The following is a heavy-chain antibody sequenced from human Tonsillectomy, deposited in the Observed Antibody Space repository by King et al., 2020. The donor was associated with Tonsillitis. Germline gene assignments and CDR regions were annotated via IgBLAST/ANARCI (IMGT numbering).Heavy chain of an antibody. CDR1: GVSISSYY. V-gene: IGHV4-4*07. Sequence: QLQEAGPGLVKPSETLSLTCTVSGVSISSYYWSWIRQPAGKGLEWIGRIYTSGSTNYNPSLKSRVTMSVDTSKNQFSLKMRSVTAADTAVYYCARGGIVGATTYFDLWGQGTLVTGPS. CDR2: IYTSGST. J-gene: IGHJ4*02. D-gene: IGHD1-26*01. CDR3: ARGGIVGATTYFDL.